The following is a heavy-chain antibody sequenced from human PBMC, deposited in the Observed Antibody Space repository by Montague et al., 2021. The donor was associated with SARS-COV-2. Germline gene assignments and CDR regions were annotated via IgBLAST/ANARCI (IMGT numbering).Heavy chain of an antibody. J-gene: IGHJ4*02. V-gene: IGHV4-59*13. Sequence: SETLSLTCTVSGGSITNYYWNWIRQPPRQGLEWIGYIFYTGSTNYNPSLTSRVTISVDTYKNQFSLKLTSATAADTAVYYCARGTWQQLDYWGQGTLVTVSS. CDR2: IFYTGST. D-gene: IGHD6-13*01. CDR3: ARGTWQQLDY. CDR1: GGSITNYY.